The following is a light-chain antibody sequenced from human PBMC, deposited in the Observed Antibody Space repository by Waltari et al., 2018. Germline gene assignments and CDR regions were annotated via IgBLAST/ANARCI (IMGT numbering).Light chain of an antibody. V-gene: IGLV2-11*01. CDR2: DVS. Sequence: QSALTQPRSVSGSPGQSVTISCTGTSSDAGGYNYVSWYQQHPGKAPKLMIYDVSKRPSGVPDRFSGSKSGNTASLTISGRQAEDEADYYCCSYAGSYTLVFGGGTKLTVL. CDR1: SSDAGGYNY. CDR3: CSYAGSYTLV. J-gene: IGLJ2*01.